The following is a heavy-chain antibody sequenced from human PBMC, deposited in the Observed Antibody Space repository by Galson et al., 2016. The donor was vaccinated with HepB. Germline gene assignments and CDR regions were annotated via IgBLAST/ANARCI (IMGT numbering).Heavy chain of an antibody. J-gene: IGHJ4*02. CDR3: AKGETYSSGVDFFDN. D-gene: IGHD6-19*01. CDR2: ISASGYST. V-gene: IGHV3-23*01. Sequence: SLRLSCAASGFTFDNYAMGWVRQAPGKGLDWVSGISASGYSTYYADSVKGRFTISRDNSKSTVHLQMNSLRAEDTAIYYCAKGETYSSGVDFFDNWGQGNQVTVSS. CDR1: GFTFDNYA.